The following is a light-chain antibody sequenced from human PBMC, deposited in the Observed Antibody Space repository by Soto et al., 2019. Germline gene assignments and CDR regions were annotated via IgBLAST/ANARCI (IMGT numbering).Light chain of an antibody. V-gene: IGLV2-14*03. CDR3: SSYRTSNTRQIV. CDR2: DVS. CDR1: RRDRSSYNY. J-gene: IGLJ1*01. Sequence: QAVVTDSPAVPGAAGHGVTTACTRDRRDRSSYNYVSWYQHHPGKAPKLMIYDVSNRPSGVSNRFSGSKSGNTASLSISGLQPEDEADYYCSSYRTSNTRQIVCGTGTKVTVL.